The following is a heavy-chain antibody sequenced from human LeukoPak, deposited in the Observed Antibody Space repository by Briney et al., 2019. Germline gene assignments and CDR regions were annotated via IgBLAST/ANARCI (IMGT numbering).Heavy chain of an antibody. J-gene: IGHJ6*03. V-gene: IGHV4-30-4*08. CDR1: GGSISSGDYY. D-gene: IGHD2-2*01. Sequence: SETLSLTCTVSGGSISSGDYYWSWIRQPPGNGLEWIGYIYYSGSTYYNPSLKSRVTISVDTSKNQFSLKLSSVTAADTAVYYCARAPGIPAESYYYYMDVWGKGTTVTVSS. CDR3: ARAPGIPAESYYYYMDV. CDR2: IYYSGST.